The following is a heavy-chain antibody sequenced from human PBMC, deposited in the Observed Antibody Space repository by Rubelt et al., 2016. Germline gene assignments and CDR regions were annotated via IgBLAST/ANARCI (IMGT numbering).Heavy chain of an antibody. Sequence: GKRLEWVTVISYDGSNKYYADSVKGRFTISRDNSKNTLYLQMNSLRAEDTTMYYCAKDRSVSGRGGRDYWGQGTLVTVSS. J-gene: IGHJ4*02. D-gene: IGHD6-19*01. V-gene: IGHV3-30*18. CDR3: AKDRSVSGRGGRDY. CDR2: ISYDGSNK.